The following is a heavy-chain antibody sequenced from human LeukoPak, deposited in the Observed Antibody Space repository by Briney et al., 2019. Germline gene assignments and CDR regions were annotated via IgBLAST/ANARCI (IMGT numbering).Heavy chain of an antibody. V-gene: IGHV1-8*01. J-gene: IGHJ6*02. CDR3: ASYSSSWSYYGMDV. CDR2: MNPNSGNT. Sequence: ASVKVSCKASGYTFTSYDIDWVRQATGQGLEWMGWMNPNSGNTGYAQKFQGRVTMTRNTSISTAYMELSSLRSEDTAVYYCASYSSSWSYYGMDVWGQGTTVTVSS. D-gene: IGHD6-13*01. CDR1: GYTFTSYD.